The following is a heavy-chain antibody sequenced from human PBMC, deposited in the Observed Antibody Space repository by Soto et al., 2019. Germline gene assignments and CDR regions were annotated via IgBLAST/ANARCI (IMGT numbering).Heavy chain of an antibody. V-gene: IGHV5-10-1*01. J-gene: IGHJ5*02. Sequence: GESLKISCKGSGYSFTSYWITWVRQMSGKGLEWMGTIDTSDSYTKYSPTFQGHVTISVDKSISSAYLQWSSLKASDTAMYYRTRHRPLGDWFDPWGQGTLVTVSS. CDR3: TRHRPLGDWFDP. CDR1: GYSFTSYW. CDR2: IDTSDSYT.